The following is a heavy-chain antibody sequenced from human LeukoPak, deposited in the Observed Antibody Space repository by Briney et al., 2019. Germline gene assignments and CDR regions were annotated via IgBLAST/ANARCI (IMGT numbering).Heavy chain of an antibody. Sequence: SETLSLTCTVSGGSISSGSYYWSWIRQPAGKGLEWIGRIYTSGSTNYNPSLKSRVTISVDTSKNQFSLKLTSVTAADTAVYYCARESLGGHYFDYWGQGILVTVSS. CDR1: GGSISSGSYY. J-gene: IGHJ4*02. CDR2: IYTSGST. V-gene: IGHV4-61*02. CDR3: ARESLGGHYFDY. D-gene: IGHD3-16*01.